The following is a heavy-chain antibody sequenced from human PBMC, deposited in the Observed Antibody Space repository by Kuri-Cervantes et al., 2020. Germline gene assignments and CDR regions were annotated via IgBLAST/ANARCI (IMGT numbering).Heavy chain of an antibody. D-gene: IGHD1-26*01. J-gene: IGHJ3*02. CDR1: GFTFSSYS. CDR2: ISSSSSTI. V-gene: IGHV3-48*01. CDR3: AREDYGSHTDAFDI. Sequence: LSLTCAASGFTFSSYSMNWVRQAPGKGLEWVSYISSSSSTIYYADSVKGRFTISRDNAKNSPYLQMNSLRAEDTAVYYCAREDYGSHTDAFDIWGQGTMVTVSS.